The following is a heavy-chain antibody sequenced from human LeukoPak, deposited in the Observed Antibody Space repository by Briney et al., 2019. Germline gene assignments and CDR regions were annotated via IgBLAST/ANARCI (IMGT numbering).Heavy chain of an antibody. V-gene: IGHV3-48*02. CDR2: ISSSSSTI. D-gene: IGHD2-8*01. Sequence: GGSLRLSCAASGFTFSSYSMNWVRQAPGKGLEWVSYISSSSSTIYYADSVKGRFTISRDNAKNSLYLQMNSLRDEDTAVYYCARDAIVLMVYAKNYYYGMDVWGQGTTVTVSS. CDR3: ARDAIVLMVYAKNYYYGMDV. CDR1: GFTFSSYS. J-gene: IGHJ6*02.